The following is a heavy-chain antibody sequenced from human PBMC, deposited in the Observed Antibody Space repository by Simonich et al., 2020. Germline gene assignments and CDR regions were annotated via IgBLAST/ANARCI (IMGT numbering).Heavy chain of an antibody. Sequence: QVQLVESGGGVVQPGRSLRLSCAASGFTFSSYAMHWVRQAPGKGVGWGAVITYEGNNKYDADSVKGLFTISRDNSKNTLYLQMNSLRAEDTAVYYCAREGLLLDAFDIWGQGTMVTVSS. J-gene: IGHJ3*02. V-gene: IGHV3-30*07. D-gene: IGHD2-15*01. CDR1: GFTFSSYA. CDR3: AREGLLLDAFDI. CDR2: ITYEGNNK.